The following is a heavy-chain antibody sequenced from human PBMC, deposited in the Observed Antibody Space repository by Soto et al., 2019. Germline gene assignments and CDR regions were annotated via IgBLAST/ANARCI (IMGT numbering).Heavy chain of an antibody. CDR2: VSAYNRNT. CDR1: GYTFTNYG. J-gene: IGHJ4*02. CDR3: ARERQYEPLLY. D-gene: IGHD2-2*01. Sequence: QVQLVQSEVEVKKPGASVKVSCQASGYTFTNYGTTWLRQAPGQGLEWMGWVSAYNRNTNYAQRFQDRVTMTTDTSTRTAYMELRNLKSDDTAIYFCARERQYEPLLYWGQGTLVTVSS. V-gene: IGHV1-18*01.